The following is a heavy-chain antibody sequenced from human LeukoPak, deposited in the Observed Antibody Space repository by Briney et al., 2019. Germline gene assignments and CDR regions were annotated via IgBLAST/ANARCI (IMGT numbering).Heavy chain of an antibody. CDR2: ISAYNGNT. V-gene: IGHV1-18*01. Sequence: EASVKVSCKASGYTFTSYGISWVRQAPGQGLEWMGWISAYNGNTNYAKKLQGRVTMTTVTSTSTAYMELRSLRSDDTAVYYCARTEPDYYYYYGMDVWGQGTTVTVSS. J-gene: IGHJ6*02. CDR3: ARTEPDYYYYYGMDV. CDR1: GYTFTSYG.